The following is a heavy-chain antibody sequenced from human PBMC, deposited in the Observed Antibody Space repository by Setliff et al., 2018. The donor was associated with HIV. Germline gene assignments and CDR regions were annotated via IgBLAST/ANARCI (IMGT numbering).Heavy chain of an antibody. D-gene: IGHD2-2*01. J-gene: IGHJ4*02. CDR2: INQSGNS. CDR1: GGTFSLHY. V-gene: IGHV4-34*01. CDR3: ARGRMTVPLDY. Sequence: PSETLSLTCAVSGGTFSLHYYTWIRQSPLRGLEWIGEINQSGNSNYNPSLRSRVTILSGMSKNQFSLKLKSVTTADTAVYYCARGRMTVPLDYWGQGTQVTVSS.